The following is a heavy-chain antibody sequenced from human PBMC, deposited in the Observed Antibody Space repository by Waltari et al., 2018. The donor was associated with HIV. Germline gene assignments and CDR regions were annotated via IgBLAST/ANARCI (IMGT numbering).Heavy chain of an antibody. CDR3: AKDLNRLTVAGAAVDY. D-gene: IGHD4-17*01. Sequence: DVQLAASGGVVVQTGGSLRLSCTVSGFHFVVYALPWVRQAPGKGLEWVSLISWNGVSSDYAGSVKGRFTIARDNSKKSLYLEMTSLRLEDTALYYCAKDLNRLTVAGAAVDYWGQGTLVNVSS. J-gene: IGHJ4*02. V-gene: IGHV3-43D*03. CDR1: GFHFVVYA. CDR2: ISWNGVSS.